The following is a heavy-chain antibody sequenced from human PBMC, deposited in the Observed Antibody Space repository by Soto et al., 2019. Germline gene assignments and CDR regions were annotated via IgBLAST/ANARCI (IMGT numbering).Heavy chain of an antibody. J-gene: IGHJ5*02. CDR2: INPSGGST. Sequence: QVQLVQSGAEVKKPGASVKVSCKASGYTFTSYYMHWVRQAPGQGLEWMGIINPSGGSTSYAQKFQGRVTMTRDTSTSTVYMELSSLRSEDTAVYYCARDFGPRTVLRFPLGGGWFDPWGQGTLVTVSS. CDR1: GYTFTSYY. CDR3: ARDFGPRTVLRFPLGGGWFDP. D-gene: IGHD3-3*01. V-gene: IGHV1-46*01.